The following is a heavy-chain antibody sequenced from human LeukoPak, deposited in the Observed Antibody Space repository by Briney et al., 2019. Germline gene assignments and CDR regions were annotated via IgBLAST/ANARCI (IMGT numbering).Heavy chain of an antibody. CDR2: TYYRSKWYN. V-gene: IGHV6-1*01. D-gene: IGHD3-22*01. Sequence: SQTLSLTCAISGDSVSSNSAAWNWIRQSPSRGLEWLGRTYYRSKWYNDYAVSVKSRITINPDTSKNQFSLQLNSVTPEDTAVYYCASTQYYYDSSGYPYYFDYWGQGTLVTVSS. CDR3: ASTQYYYDSSGYPYYFDY. J-gene: IGHJ4*02. CDR1: GDSVSSNSAA.